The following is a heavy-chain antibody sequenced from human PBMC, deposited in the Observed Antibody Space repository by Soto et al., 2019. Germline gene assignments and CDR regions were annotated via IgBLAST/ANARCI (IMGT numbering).Heavy chain of an antibody. V-gene: IGHV3-64D*06. CDR3: VKDRTRGVRSLWFDP. D-gene: IGHD3-10*01. J-gene: IGHJ5*02. Sequence: LRLSCSASGFTFSSYAMHWVRQAPGKGLEYVSAISSNGGSTYYADSVKGRFTISRDNSKNTLYLQMSSLRAEDTAVYYCVKDRTRGVRSLWFDPWGQGSLVTVSS. CDR1: GFTFSSYA. CDR2: ISSNGGST.